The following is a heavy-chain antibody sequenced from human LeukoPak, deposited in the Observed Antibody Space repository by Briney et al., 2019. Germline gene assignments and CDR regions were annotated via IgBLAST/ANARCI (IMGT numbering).Heavy chain of an antibody. CDR3: ARDSGSGSYSGY. CDR1: RFSISSYW. D-gene: IGHD3-10*01. J-gene: IGHJ4*02. V-gene: IGHV3-7*01. Sequence: GRSLRLSCAASRFSISSYWMSWVRQAPGKGLEWVANINQGGSEKNYVDSVKGRFTISRDNAENSLDLQMNSLRAEDTAVYYCARDSGSGSYSGYWGLGTLVTVSS. CDR2: INQGGSEK.